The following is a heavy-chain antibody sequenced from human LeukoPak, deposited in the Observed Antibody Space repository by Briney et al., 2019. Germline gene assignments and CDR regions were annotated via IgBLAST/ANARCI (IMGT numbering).Heavy chain of an antibody. Sequence: ASVKVSCKASGYTFTNYGFSWVRQAPGQGLEWMGWISAYNGNTNYAQNLQGRVTMTTDTSTSTAYMELRSLRSDDTAVYYCARVYYPPDAFDIWGQGTMVTVSS. J-gene: IGHJ3*02. CDR3: ARVYYPPDAFDI. CDR1: GYTFTNYG. V-gene: IGHV1-18*01. CDR2: ISAYNGNT. D-gene: IGHD1-26*01.